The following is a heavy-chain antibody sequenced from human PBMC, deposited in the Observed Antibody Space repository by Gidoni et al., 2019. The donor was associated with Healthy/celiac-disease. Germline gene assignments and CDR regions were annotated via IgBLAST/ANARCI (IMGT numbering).Heavy chain of an antibody. CDR3: ARGSYSNYPDY. J-gene: IGHJ4*02. Sequence: QVQLQESAPGLLQPSETLSLTCTVSGGSISSYYWSWIRQAPGKGLEWIGYIYYSGSTNYNPSLKSRVTISVDTSKNQFSLKLGSVTAADTAVYCCARGSYSNYPDYWGQGTLVTVSS. V-gene: IGHV4-59*01. D-gene: IGHD4-4*01. CDR2: IYYSGST. CDR1: GGSISSYY.